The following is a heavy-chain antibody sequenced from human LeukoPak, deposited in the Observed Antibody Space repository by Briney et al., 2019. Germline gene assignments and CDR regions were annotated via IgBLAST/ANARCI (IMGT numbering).Heavy chain of an antibody. D-gene: IGHD1-26*01. Sequence: GESLKISCKGSGYSFTSYWIGWVRQMPGKGLEWMGIIYPGDSDTRYSPSFQGQVTISADKSISTAYLQWSSLKASDTAMYYCARLKPELHERNDAFDIWGQGTIVTVSS. CDR3: ARLKPELHERNDAFDI. CDR2: IYPGDSDT. V-gene: IGHV5-51*01. J-gene: IGHJ3*02. CDR1: GYSFTSYW.